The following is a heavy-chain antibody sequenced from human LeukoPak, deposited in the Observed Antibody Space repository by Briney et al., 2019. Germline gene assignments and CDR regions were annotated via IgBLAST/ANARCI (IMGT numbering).Heavy chain of an antibody. CDR1: DYTFISYS. V-gene: IGHV1-69*13. CDR3: ARGDSAYDLFGHIDY. Sequence: SVKVSCKASDYTFISYSINWVRQAPGQGLEWMGGIIPIFGTANYAQKFQGRVTITADESTSTAYMELSSLRSEDTAVYYCARGDSAYDLFGHIDYWGQGTLVTVSS. D-gene: IGHD5-12*01. J-gene: IGHJ4*02. CDR2: IIPIFGTA.